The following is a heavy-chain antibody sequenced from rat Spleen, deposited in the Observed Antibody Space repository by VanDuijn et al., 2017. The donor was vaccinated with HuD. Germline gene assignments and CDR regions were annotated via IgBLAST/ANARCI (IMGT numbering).Heavy chain of an antibody. D-gene: IGHD1-10*01. Sequence: EVQLVESGGGLVQPGRSMKLSCAASGFTFSDYYMAWVRQAPKKGLEWVASISYEGSSTYYGNSVKGRFTISRDNAKSTLYLQMDSLRSEDTATYYCTTTWNFDYWGQGVMVTVSS. CDR3: TTTWNFDY. V-gene: IGHV5-22*01. J-gene: IGHJ2*01. CDR1: GFTFSDYY. CDR2: ISYEGSST.